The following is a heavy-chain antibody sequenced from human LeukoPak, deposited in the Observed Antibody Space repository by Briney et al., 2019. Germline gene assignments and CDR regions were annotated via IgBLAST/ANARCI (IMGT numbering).Heavy chain of an antibody. D-gene: IGHD3-10*01. CDR2: ISYDGSNK. CDR1: GFTFSSYG. Sequence: GRSLRLSCAASGFTFSSYGMHWVRQAPGKGLEWVAVISYDGSNKCYADSVKGRFTISRDNSKNTLYLQMNSLRAEDTAVYYCAKDEVLLWFGELDYWGQGTLVTVSS. V-gene: IGHV3-30*18. CDR3: AKDEVLLWFGELDY. J-gene: IGHJ4*02.